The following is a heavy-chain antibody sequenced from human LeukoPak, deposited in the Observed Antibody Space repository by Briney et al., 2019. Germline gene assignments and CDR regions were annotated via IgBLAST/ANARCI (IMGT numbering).Heavy chain of an antibody. CDR1: GGSISSYY. Sequence: KPSETLSLTCTVSGGSISSYYWSWIRQPPGKGLEWIGYIYYSGSTNYNPSLKSRVTISVDTSKNQFSLKLSSVTAADTAVYYCARGRYYYYYYMDVWGKGTTVTVSS. CDR2: IYYSGST. CDR3: ARGRYYYYYYMDV. J-gene: IGHJ6*03. V-gene: IGHV4-59*12.